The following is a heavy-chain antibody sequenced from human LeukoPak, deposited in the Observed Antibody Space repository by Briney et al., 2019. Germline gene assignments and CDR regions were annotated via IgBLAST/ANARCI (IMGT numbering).Heavy chain of an antibody. Sequence: SETLSLTCTVSGGSISSSSYYWGWIRQPPGTGLEWIGSIYYSGSTYYNPSLKSRVTISVDTSKNQFSLKLSSVTAADTAVYYCARHTVDTAMALRPPDDYWGQGTLVTVSS. CDR1: GGSISSSSYY. J-gene: IGHJ4*02. V-gene: IGHV4-39*01. CDR3: ARHTVDTAMALRPPDDY. CDR2: IYYSGST. D-gene: IGHD5-18*01.